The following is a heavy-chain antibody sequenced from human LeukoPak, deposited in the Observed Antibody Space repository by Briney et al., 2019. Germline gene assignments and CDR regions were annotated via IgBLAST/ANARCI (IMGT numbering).Heavy chain of an antibody. CDR2: IYHSGST. CDR1: GGSFRGYY. D-gene: IGHD1-26*01. CDR3: ARVGATSFDY. V-gene: IGHV4-38-2*01. Sequence: SETLSLTCAVYGGSFRGYYWGWIRQPPGKGLEWIGSIYHSGSTYYNPSLKSRVTISVDTSKNQFSLKLSSVTAADTAVYYCARVGATSFDYWGQGTLVTVSS. J-gene: IGHJ4*02.